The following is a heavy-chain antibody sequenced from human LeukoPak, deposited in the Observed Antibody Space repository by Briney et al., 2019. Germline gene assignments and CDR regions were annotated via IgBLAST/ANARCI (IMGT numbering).Heavy chain of an antibody. CDR2: ISGSGGST. V-gene: IGHV3-23*01. Sequence: PGGSLRLSCAASGFTFSDYYMSWVRQAPGKGLEWVSAISGSGGSTYYADSVKGRFTISRDNSKNTLYLQMNGLRAEDTAVYYCAKCFGLWFGELFSFDYWGQGTLVTVSS. J-gene: IGHJ4*02. CDR1: GFTFSDYY. CDR3: AKCFGLWFGELFSFDY. D-gene: IGHD3-10*01.